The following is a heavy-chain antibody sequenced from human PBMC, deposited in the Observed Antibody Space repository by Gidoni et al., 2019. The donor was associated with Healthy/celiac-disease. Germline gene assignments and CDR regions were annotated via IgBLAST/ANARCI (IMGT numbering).Heavy chain of an antibody. Sequence: QVQLQQWGAGLLKPSETLSLTCAVYGGSFSGYYWSWLRQPPGKGLEWIGEINPSGSTNYIPSRKSRVTISVVTPKNQFSLKLSSVTAADTAVYYCARGVGYSRGRWFDPWGQGTLVTVSS. V-gene: IGHV4-34*01. CDR3: ARGVGYSRGRWFDP. D-gene: IGHD6-13*01. CDR2: INPSGST. CDR1: GGSFSGYY. J-gene: IGHJ5*02.